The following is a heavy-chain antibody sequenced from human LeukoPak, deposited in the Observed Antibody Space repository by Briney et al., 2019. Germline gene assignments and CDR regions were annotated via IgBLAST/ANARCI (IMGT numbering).Heavy chain of an antibody. D-gene: IGHD5-12*01. V-gene: IGHV3-23*01. J-gene: IGHJ4*02. CDR2: ISGSGGST. Sequence: GGSLRLSCAASGFTFSSYAMSWVRQAPGKGLEWVSAISGSGGSTCYADSVKGRFTISRDNSKNTLYLQMNSLRAEDTAVYYCAKAGIVATRVIVYYFDYWGQGTLVTVPS. CDR3: AKAGIVATRVIVYYFDY. CDR1: GFTFSSYA.